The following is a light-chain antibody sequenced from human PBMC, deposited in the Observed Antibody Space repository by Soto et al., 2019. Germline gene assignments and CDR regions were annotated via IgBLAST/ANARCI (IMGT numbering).Light chain of an antibody. Sequence: DIQMTQSPSSLSAFVGDSVTITCHASQRISTFLNWYHQKPGKAPELLIYSASYLQSGVPSNFSGSGSGTDFTLSIVTLQPEDFGTYFCQQSYRLPLTFGGGTKVEI. V-gene: IGKV1-39*01. J-gene: IGKJ4*01. CDR1: QRISTF. CDR2: SAS. CDR3: QQSYRLPLT.